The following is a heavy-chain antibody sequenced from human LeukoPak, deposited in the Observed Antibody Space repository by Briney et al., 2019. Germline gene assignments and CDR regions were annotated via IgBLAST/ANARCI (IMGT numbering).Heavy chain of an antibody. J-gene: IGHJ4*02. Sequence: GRSLRLSCAASGFTFSSYAMHWVRQAPGKELEWVAVISYDGSNKYYADSVKGRFTISRDNSKNTLYLQMNSLRAEDTAVYYCARDAFAGTCDYWGQGTLVTVSS. D-gene: IGHD1-26*01. CDR3: ARDAFAGTCDY. V-gene: IGHV3-30*01. CDR2: ISYDGSNK. CDR1: GFTFSSYA.